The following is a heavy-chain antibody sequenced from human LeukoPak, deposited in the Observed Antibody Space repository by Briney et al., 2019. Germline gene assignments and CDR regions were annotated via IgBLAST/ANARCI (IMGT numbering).Heavy chain of an antibody. CDR3: ARSGKAYCRSTSCPRGFFEY. V-gene: IGHV1-18*01. J-gene: IGHJ4*02. Sequence: ASVKVSCKASGYTFTSYGISWVRQAPGQGLEWMGWISAYNGNTNYAQKLQGRVTMTTDTSTSTAYMELRSLRSDDTAVYYCARSGKAYCRSTSCPRGFFEYWGQGTLVTVSS. D-gene: IGHD2-2*01. CDR1: GYTFTSYG. CDR2: ISAYNGNT.